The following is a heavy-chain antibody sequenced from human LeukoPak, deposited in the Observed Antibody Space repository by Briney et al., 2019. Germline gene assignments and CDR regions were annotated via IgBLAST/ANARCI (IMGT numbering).Heavy chain of an antibody. CDR1: GGSFSGYY. Sequence: SETLSLTCAVYGGSFSGYYWSWIRLPPGKGLEWIGEINHSGSTNYNPSLKSRVTISVDTSKNQFSLKLSSVTAADTAVYYCASFYDSSGYYVDYWGQGTLVTVSS. CDR2: INHSGST. V-gene: IGHV4-34*01. D-gene: IGHD3-22*01. J-gene: IGHJ4*02. CDR3: ASFYDSSGYYVDY.